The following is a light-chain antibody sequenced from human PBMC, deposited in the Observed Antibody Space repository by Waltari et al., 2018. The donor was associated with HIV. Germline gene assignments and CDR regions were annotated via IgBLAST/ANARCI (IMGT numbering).Light chain of an antibody. V-gene: IGKV1-33*01. CDR1: QDIHNY. J-gene: IGKJ2*01. CDR3: HQYDKVPDT. CDR2: DVS. Sequence: DIQMTQSPSSLSASVGDRVTITCQASQDIHNYLNWYQQKPGKAPKLLIYDVSNLETWVPSRFSGSGSGTDFSLTISSLQPGDIATYFCHQYDKVPDTFGQGTKLEI.